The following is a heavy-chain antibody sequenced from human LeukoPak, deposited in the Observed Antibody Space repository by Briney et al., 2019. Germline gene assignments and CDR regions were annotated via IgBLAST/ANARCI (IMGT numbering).Heavy chain of an antibody. J-gene: IGHJ4*02. D-gene: IGHD3-22*01. V-gene: IGHV3-30*18. Sequence: PGGSLRLSCETSGFTFSRVSMHWVRQAPGKGLEWVALISRDGRRTFYADSVEGRFTIYRDNSENILYLQMNSLRVDDTALYYCAKEKVDSSGWISFDYWGQGTLVAASS. CDR3: AKEKVDSSGWISFDY. CDR1: GFTFSRVS. CDR2: ISRDGRRT.